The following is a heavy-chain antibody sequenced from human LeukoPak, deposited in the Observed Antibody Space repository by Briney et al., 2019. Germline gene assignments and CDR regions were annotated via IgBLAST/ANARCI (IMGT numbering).Heavy chain of an antibody. CDR2: ISYSGST. Sequence: KPSETLSLTCTVSGGSISSYYWSWIRQPPGKGLEWIGYISYSGSTNFNPSLKSRVTISVDTSKNQFSLKLSSVTAADTAVYYCARANYFDFWGQGTLVTVSS. J-gene: IGHJ4*02. V-gene: IGHV4-59*01. CDR3: ARANYFDF. CDR1: GGSISSYY.